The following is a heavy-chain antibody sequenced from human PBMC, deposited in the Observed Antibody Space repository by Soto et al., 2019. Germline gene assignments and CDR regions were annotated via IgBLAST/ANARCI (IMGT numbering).Heavy chain of an antibody. Sequence: QVQLVQSGAEVKKPGSSVKVSCKASGGTFSSYTISWVRQAPGQGLEWMGRIIPILGIANYAQKFQGRVTITADKSTRTAYMELSSLISEDTAVYYCARNIAVAGLVDYWGQGTLVTVSS. V-gene: IGHV1-69*02. CDR3: ARNIAVAGLVDY. D-gene: IGHD6-19*01. CDR2: IIPILGIA. J-gene: IGHJ4*02. CDR1: GGTFSSYT.